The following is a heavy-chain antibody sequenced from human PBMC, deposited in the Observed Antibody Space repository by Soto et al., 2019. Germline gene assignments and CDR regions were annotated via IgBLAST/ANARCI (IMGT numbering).Heavy chain of an antibody. D-gene: IGHD6-19*01. CDR3: ARVVRIAVAGAGPAAFDI. CDR2: MNPNSGNT. J-gene: IGHJ3*02. V-gene: IGHV1-8*01. CDR1: GYTFTSYD. Sequence: ASVKVSCKASGYTFTSYDINWVRQATGQGLEWMGWMNPNSGNTGYAQKFQGRVTMTRNTSISTAYMELSSLRSEDTAVYYCARVVRIAVAGAGPAAFDIWGQGTMVTVSS.